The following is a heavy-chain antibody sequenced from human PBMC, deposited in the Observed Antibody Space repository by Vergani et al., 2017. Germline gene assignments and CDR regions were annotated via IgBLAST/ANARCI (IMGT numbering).Heavy chain of an antibody. CDR3: AKDVLGDSSDLDS. CDR1: GFPFSSYA. Sequence: HLLESGGGLVQPGGSLRLSCAASGFPFSSYALTWVRQAPGKGLEWVSTISRSGFNTYYADSVKGRFTVSRDNSKNTLLLQMNSLRAGDTAVYYCAKDVLGDSSDLDSWGPGTLVTVSS. D-gene: IGHD3-22*01. J-gene: IGHJ4*02. CDR2: ISRSGFNT. V-gene: IGHV3-23*01.